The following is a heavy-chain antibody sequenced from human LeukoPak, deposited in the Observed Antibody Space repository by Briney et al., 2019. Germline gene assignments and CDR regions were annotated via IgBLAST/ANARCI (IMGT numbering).Heavy chain of an antibody. J-gene: IGHJ6*03. Sequence: PSETLSLTCTVSGGSINNHYWTWIRQPAGKGLEWIGRIYTSGSTNYNPSLKSRVTMSVDTSKSQFSLKLSSVTAADTAVYYCARGGYEYYYMDVWGKGTTVTVSS. CDR1: GGSINNHY. CDR3: ARGGYEYYYMDV. CDR2: IYTSGST. D-gene: IGHD3-16*01. V-gene: IGHV4-4*07.